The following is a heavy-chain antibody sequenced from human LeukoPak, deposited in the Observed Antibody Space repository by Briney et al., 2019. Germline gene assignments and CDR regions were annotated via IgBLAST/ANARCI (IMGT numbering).Heavy chain of an antibody. J-gene: IGHJ6*02. CDR2: ISGSGGTT. CDR3: ARHLEYYDILTGLDYYYYGMDV. CDR1: GFTYSSYA. V-gene: IGHV3-23*01. Sequence: GGSLRLSCAASGFTYSSYAMSWVRQAPGKGLEWVSAISGSGGTTYYADSVKGRFTISRDNAKNSLYLQMNSLRAEDTAVYYCARHLEYYDILTGLDYYYYGMDVWGQGTTVTVSS. D-gene: IGHD3-9*01.